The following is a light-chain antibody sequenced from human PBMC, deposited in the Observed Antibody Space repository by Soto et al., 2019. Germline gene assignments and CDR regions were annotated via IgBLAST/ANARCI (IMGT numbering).Light chain of an antibody. J-gene: IGKJ5*01. CDR3: QQYENSPIT. CDR1: QSLSSNF. CDR2: GAS. V-gene: IGKV3-20*01. Sequence: EIVSTHAPGILSLSPGERASLSCGASQSLSSNFLAWYQQKPGQAPRLLIYGASSRATGIPDRFSGTGSETDFTLTINRLEPEDFAVYYCQQYENSPITFGQGTRLEIK.